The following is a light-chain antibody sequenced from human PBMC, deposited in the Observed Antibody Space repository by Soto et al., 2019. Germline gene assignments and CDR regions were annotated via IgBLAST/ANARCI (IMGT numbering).Light chain of an antibody. CDR2: GAS. CDR3: HQYGISPPVT. V-gene: IGKV3-20*01. J-gene: IGKJ5*01. Sequence: IAFTPSPGTLSLSAGDGATPSGWASQSVSSSYLAWYQQTPGQAPRLLIYGASNRATGIPDRFSGSGSGTDFTLTISRLEPEDFAMYYCHQYGISPPVTFGQGTRLEIK. CDR1: QSVSSSY.